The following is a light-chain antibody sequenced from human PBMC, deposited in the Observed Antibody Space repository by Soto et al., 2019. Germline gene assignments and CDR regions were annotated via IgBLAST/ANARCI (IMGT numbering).Light chain of an antibody. V-gene: IGKV1-12*01. CDR1: QGISNW. Sequence: NQLTQSPSSLSASVGDRVTITCRASQGISNWLAWYQQKPGKAPSLLIHAASSLQSGVPSRFSGSGYGTDFTLTISSLQPEDFATYFCQQANSLPVTFGPGTKVDIK. CDR2: AAS. J-gene: IGKJ3*01. CDR3: QQANSLPVT.